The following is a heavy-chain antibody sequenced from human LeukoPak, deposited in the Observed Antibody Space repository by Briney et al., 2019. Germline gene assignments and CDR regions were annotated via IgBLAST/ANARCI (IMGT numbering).Heavy chain of an antibody. V-gene: IGHV3-48*03. Sequence: PGGCLRLSCAASGFTFSSYEMNWVRQAPGKGLEWGSYISSSGSTIYYADSVKGRFTISRDNAKNSLYLQMNSLRAEDTAVYYCARDDWVAAAGTSMDYGMDVWGQGTTVTVSS. D-gene: IGHD6-13*01. J-gene: IGHJ6*02. CDR3: ARDDWVAAAGTSMDYGMDV. CDR1: GFTFSSYE. CDR2: ISSSGSTI.